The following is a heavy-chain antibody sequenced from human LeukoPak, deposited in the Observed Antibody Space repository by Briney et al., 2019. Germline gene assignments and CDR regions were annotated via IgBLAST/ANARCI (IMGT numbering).Heavy chain of an antibody. D-gene: IGHD4-17*01. J-gene: IGHJ1*01. V-gene: IGHV3-23*01. CDR3: ARELYYGDSEYFQH. CDR2: ISGSGGST. Sequence: GGSLRLSCAASGFTFSSYAMSWVRQAPGKGLEWVSAISGSGGSTYYADSVEGRFTISRDNFKNTLYLQMNSLRAEDTAVYYCARELYYGDSEYFQHWGQGTLVTVSS. CDR1: GFTFSSYA.